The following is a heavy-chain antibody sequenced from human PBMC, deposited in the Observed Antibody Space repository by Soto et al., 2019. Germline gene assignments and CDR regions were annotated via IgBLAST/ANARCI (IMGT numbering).Heavy chain of an antibody. J-gene: IGHJ4*02. CDR2: IGTSGSYI. Sequence: GGSLRLSCAVSGFIFSRYSMNWVRQAPGKGLEWVSSIGTSGSYIYDTDSVKGRFTISRDNTKDSLYLQMNSLRAEDTAVYYCAKDLPGYFDYWGQGTLVTVSS. V-gene: IGHV3-21*01. CDR1: GFIFSRYS. CDR3: AKDLPGYFDY.